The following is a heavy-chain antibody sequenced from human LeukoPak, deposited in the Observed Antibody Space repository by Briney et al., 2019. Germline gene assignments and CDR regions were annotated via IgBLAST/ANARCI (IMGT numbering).Heavy chain of an antibody. D-gene: IGHD6-6*01. CDR2: ISYDGSNE. Sequence: GGSLRLSCAASGFTFISYGMHWVRQAPGKGLEWVAVISYDGSNEYYADSVKGRFTISRDNSKNPLYLQMNSLSAADTAVYYCARGPIGVYSSSSRVPPSYYYYYMDVWGKGTTVTVSS. J-gene: IGHJ6*03. V-gene: IGHV3-30*19. CDR3: ARGPIGVYSSSSRVPPSYYYYYMDV. CDR1: GFTFISYG.